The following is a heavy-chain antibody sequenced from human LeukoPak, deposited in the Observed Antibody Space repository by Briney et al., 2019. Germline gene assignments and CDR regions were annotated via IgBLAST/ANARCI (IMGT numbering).Heavy chain of an antibody. V-gene: IGHV3-11*01. CDR1: GFTFSDYY. D-gene: IGHD4-17*01. CDR2: ISSSGSTI. CDR3: AKDRTTGAFDI. J-gene: IGHJ3*02. Sequence: GGSLRLSCAASGFTFSDYYMSWIRQAPGKGLEWVSYISSSGSTIYYADSVKGRFTISRDNAKNSLYLQMNSLRAEDTAVYYCAKDRTTGAFDIWGQGTMVTVSS.